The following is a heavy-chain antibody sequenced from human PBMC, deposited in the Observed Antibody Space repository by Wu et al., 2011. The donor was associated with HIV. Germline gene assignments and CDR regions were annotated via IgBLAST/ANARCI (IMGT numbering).Heavy chain of an antibody. CDR2: VIPSFRTV. Sequence: QVQLVQSGAEMKKPGSSVKVSCKASGGNFDRYAFSWVRQAPGQALEWMGRVIPSFRTVKYAQAFQGRVTINADEFTTTAFMELRSLRSDDTAMYYCVRDLFRGGLVDLVLLICGVQGTWSPSLQ. D-gene: IGHD4/OR15-4a*01. V-gene: IGHV1-69*15. CDR3: VRDLFRGGLVDLVLLIC. J-gene: IGHJ3*01. CDR1: GGNFDRYA.